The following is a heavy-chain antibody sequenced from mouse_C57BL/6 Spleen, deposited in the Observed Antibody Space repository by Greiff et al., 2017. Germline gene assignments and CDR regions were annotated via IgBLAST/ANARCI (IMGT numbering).Heavy chain of an antibody. CDR1: GYAFSSYW. V-gene: IGHV1-82*01. CDR3: ARDSSGSAWFAY. CDR2: IYPGDGDT. J-gene: IGHJ3*01. D-gene: IGHD3-2*02. Sequence: QVQLQQSGPELVKPGASVKISCKASGYAFSSYWMNWVKQRPGKGLEWIGRIYPGDGDTNDNGKFKGKATLTADKSSSTAYMQLSSLTSEDSAVYFCARDSSGSAWFAYWGQGTLVTVSA.